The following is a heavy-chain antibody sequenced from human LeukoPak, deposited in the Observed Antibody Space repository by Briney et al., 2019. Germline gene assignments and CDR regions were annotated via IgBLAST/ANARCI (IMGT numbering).Heavy chain of an antibody. CDR1: GFTFSNAW. J-gene: IGHJ4*02. CDR3: AKSYDNGWYVCDY. CDR2: ISYDGSIK. D-gene: IGHD6-19*01. Sequence: GGSLRLSCAASGFTFSNAWMSCVRQAPGKGLEWVAFISYDGSIKSYADSVKGRFAVSRDNSKNTLYLQMNSLRPEDTAFYYCAKSYDNGWYVCDYWGQGTLVTVSS. V-gene: IGHV3-30*18.